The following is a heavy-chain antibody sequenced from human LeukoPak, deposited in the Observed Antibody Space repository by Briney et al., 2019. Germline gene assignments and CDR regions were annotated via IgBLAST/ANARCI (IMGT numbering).Heavy chain of an antibody. J-gene: IGHJ3*02. V-gene: IGHV3-7*01. CDR1: GFTFSSYW. D-gene: IGHD5-24*01. CDR2: IKQDGSEK. Sequence: GGSLRLSCAGSGFTFSSYWMSWVRQAPGKGLEWVANIKQDGSEKYSVDSVKGRFTISRDNAKNSLYLQMNSLRAEDTAVYYCAKESITDDAFDIWGQGTMVTVSS. CDR3: AKESITDDAFDI.